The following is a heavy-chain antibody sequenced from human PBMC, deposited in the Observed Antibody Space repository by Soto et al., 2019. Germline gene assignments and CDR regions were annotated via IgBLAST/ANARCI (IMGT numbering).Heavy chain of an antibody. CDR3: AREGVSSSWYYYYGLDV. CDR2: ISYSGST. D-gene: IGHD6-13*01. J-gene: IGHJ6*02. Sequence: QVQLQESGPGLVKPSETLSLTCTVSGGSISSYYWSWIRQPPGKGLEWIGYISYSGSTNYNPSLKSRVTICVDPSKNQFSLKRSSVTAADTAVYYCAREGVSSSWYYYYGLDVWGQGTTVTVSS. CDR1: GGSISSYY. V-gene: IGHV4-59*01.